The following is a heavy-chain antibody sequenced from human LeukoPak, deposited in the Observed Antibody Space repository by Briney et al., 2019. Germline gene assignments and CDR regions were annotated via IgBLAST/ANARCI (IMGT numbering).Heavy chain of an antibody. J-gene: IGHJ4*02. CDR2: ICYSGRT. Sequence: PSETLSLTCTVSSGSISSISYYWGSIRQPPGKGLEWIGSICYSGRTHHNPSLKNRVTISVHTSKNQFSLRLRSVTPAHTAGYYCARRGRLRAVAGRGVDYWGQGTLVTVSS. CDR1: SGSISSISYY. D-gene: IGHD6-19*01. V-gene: IGHV4-39*01. CDR3: ARRGRLRAVAGRGVDY.